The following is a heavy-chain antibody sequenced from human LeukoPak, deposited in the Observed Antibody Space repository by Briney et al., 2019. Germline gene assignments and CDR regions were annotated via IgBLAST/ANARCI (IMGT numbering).Heavy chain of an antibody. D-gene: IGHD3-22*01. V-gene: IGHV4-39*01. J-gene: IGHJ4*02. CDR1: GGSISSSSYY. CDR2: IYYSGST. Sequence: SETLSLTCTVSGGSISSSSYYWGWIRQPPGKGLEWIGSIYYSGSTYYNPSLKSRVTISVDTSKNQFSLKLSSVTAADTAVYYCARFPDYYYGSSGAGDYWGQGTLVTVSS. CDR3: ARFPDYYYGSSGAGDY.